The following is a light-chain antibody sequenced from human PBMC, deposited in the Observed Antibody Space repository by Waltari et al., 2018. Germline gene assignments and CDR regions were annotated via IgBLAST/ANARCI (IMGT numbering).Light chain of an antibody. CDR2: GAS. CDR3: QQYDNWPPYT. J-gene: IGKJ2*01. Sequence: EIVITQSPATLSVSPGERATLSCRVSQSVGRNLAWYQQKPGQAPRLLIYGASTRATGIPARFSGSGSETEFTLTISSLQSEDFAVYYCQQYDNWPPYTFGQGTKLEIK. V-gene: IGKV3-15*01. CDR1: QSVGRN.